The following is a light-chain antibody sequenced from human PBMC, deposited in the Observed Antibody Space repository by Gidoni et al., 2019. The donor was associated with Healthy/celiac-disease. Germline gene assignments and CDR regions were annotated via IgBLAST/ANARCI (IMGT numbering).Light chain of an antibody. CDR3: QQSYSTLFT. V-gene: IGKV1-39*01. Sequence: DIQMTQSPSSLSASVGDRVTITCRASQSISSYLNWYQQKPGKAPKLLIYAESSLQSGVPSRFSGSGSGTDFTLTISSLQPEDFATYYCQQSYSTLFTFGPGTKVEIK. J-gene: IGKJ3*01. CDR2: AES. CDR1: QSISSY.